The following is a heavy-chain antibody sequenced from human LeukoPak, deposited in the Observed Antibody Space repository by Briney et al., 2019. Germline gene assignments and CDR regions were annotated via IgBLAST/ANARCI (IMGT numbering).Heavy chain of an antibody. CDR3: ATDLMVYATDAFDI. D-gene: IGHD2-8*01. CDR2: MNPNSGNT. J-gene: IGHJ3*02. V-gene: IGHV1-8*01. CDR1: GYTFTSYD. Sequence: ASVKVSCKASGYTFTSYDINWVRQATGQGLEWMGWMNPNSGNTGYAQKFQGRVTMTRNTSISTAYMELSSLRSEDTAVYYCATDLMVYATDAFDIWGQGTMVTVSS.